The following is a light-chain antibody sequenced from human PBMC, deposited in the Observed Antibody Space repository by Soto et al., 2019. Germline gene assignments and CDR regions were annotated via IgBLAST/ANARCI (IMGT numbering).Light chain of an antibody. Sequence: QSVLTQPPSASGTPGQRVTISCSGSSSNIGSSTVNWYQQLPGTAPKLLMYSNNQRPSGVPDRFSGPKSGTSASLAISGLQSEDEADYYCAAWDDSLNGLVFGGGTKLTVL. CDR2: SNN. J-gene: IGLJ2*01. CDR1: SSNIGSST. V-gene: IGLV1-44*01. CDR3: AAWDDSLNGLV.